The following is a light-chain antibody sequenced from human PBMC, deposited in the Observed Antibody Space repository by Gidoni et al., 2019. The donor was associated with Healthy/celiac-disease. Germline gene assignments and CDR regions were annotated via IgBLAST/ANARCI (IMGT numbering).Light chain of an antibody. V-gene: IGKV3-15*01. J-gene: IGKJ1*01. CDR1: QSVSSN. CDR2: GAS. CDR3: QEYKNWAPWT. Sequence: EIVITPSPATLSVSPGERSTLSCRASQSVSSNLAWYQQKPGQAPRLLSYGASTRATGIPARLSGSGSGTEFTRTISSLQSEDFAVYYCQEYKNWAPWTFGQGTKVEIK.